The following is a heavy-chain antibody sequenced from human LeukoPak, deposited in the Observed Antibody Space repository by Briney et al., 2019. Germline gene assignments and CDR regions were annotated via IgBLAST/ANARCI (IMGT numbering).Heavy chain of an antibody. J-gene: IGHJ3*02. CDR2: ISSSGSTI. CDR1: GFTFSDYY. Sequence: GGSLRLSCAASGFTFSDYYMSWLRQAPGKGLEWVSYISSSGSTIYYADSVKGRFNISRDNAENSLYLQMNSLRAEDTGVYYCARHLPRSDAFDIWGQGTMVTVSS. V-gene: IGHV3-11*04. CDR3: ARHLPRSDAFDI.